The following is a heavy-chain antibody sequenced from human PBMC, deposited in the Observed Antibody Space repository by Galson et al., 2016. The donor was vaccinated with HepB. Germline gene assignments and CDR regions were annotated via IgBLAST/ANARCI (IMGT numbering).Heavy chain of an antibody. J-gene: IGHJ4*02. D-gene: IGHD2/OR15-2a*01. CDR2: IYHSGTT. CDR3: ARVGDIVIFPTATPHFYCDE. Sequence: SETLSLTCTVSGGSVSSPSHYWSWIRQPPGKGLEWIGYIYHSGTTYSNPSLESRVSLSVGISSNQFSLELSSVTAADTAVYYCARVGDIVIFPTATPHFYCDEWGRGTLVTVSS. CDR1: GGSVSSPSHY. V-gene: IGHV4-61*01.